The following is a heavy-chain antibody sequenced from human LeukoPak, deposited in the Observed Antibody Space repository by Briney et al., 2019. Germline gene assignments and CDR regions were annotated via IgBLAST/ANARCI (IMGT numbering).Heavy chain of an antibody. J-gene: IGHJ6*02. CDR2: IYYSGST. V-gene: IGHV4-59*01. Sequence: SETLSLTCTVSGGSISSYNWSWIRQPPGKGLEWIGYIYYSGSTNYNPSLKSRVTISVDTSKNQFSLKLSSVTAADTAVYYCARDTPVGPNRYGMDVWGQGTTVTVSS. CDR1: GGSISSYN. CDR3: ARDTPVGPNRYGMDV. D-gene: IGHD1-14*01.